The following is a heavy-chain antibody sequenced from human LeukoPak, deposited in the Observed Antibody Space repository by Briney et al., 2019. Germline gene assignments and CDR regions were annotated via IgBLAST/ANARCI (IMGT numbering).Heavy chain of an antibody. Sequence: PSETLSLTCTVSGGSISPYYWSWIRQPPGKGLEWIGYIYYSGSTNYNPSLNGRVTISVDTSKNQFSLKLSSMTAADTAVYYCARHGGGGESYPRVFDYWGRGNLVTVSS. CDR1: GGSISPYY. J-gene: IGHJ4*02. V-gene: IGHV4-59*08. CDR2: IYYSGST. CDR3: ARHGGGGESYPRVFDY. D-gene: IGHD1-26*01.